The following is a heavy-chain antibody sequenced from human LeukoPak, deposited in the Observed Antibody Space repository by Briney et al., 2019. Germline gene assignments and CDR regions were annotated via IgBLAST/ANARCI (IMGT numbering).Heavy chain of an antibody. Sequence: SETLSLTCTVSGGSISSYYWSWIRQPPGKGLEWIGYIYYSGSTNYNPSLKSRVTISVDTSKNQFSLKLSSVTAADTAVYYCARGGHSSAHIGDDFDYWGQGTLVTVSS. J-gene: IGHJ4*02. CDR1: GGSISSYY. D-gene: IGHD6-19*01. CDR2: IYYSGST. CDR3: ARGGHSSAHIGDDFDY. V-gene: IGHV4-59*01.